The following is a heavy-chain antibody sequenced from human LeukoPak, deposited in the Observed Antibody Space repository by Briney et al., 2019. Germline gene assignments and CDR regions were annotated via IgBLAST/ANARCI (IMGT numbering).Heavy chain of an antibody. CDR3: AKVPTTMISGPGDY. CDR1: GFTFSSYA. CDR2: ISGSGGST. V-gene: IGHV3-23*01. J-gene: IGHJ4*02. Sequence: GGSLRLSCAASGFTFSSYAMSWVRQAPGKGLERVSAISGSGGSTYYADSVKGRFTIPRDNSKNTLYLQMNSLRAEDTAVYYCAKVPTTMISGPGDYWGQGTLVTVSS. D-gene: IGHD3-22*01.